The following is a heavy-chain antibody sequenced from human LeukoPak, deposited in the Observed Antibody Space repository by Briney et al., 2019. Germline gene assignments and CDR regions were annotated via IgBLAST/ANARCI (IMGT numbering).Heavy chain of an antibody. CDR1: GYTSGTYA. CDR2: ISGYNGNT. J-gene: IGHJ3*02. Sequence: ASVKVSCKASGYTSGTYAVSWVRQAPGQGLEWMGWISGYNGNTNCAQKFQGRVTMTTDTSTSTAYMELRSLRSDDTAVYYCARGCGGDCYHSFRDAFDIWGQGTMVTVSS. D-gene: IGHD2-21*02. V-gene: IGHV1-18*01. CDR3: ARGCGGDCYHSFRDAFDI.